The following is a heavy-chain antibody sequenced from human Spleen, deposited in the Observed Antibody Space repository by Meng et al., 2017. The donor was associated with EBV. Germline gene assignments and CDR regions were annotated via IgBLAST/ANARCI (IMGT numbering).Heavy chain of an antibody. CDR2: MNPTSGKT. CDR1: GYIFSSYD. J-gene: IGHJ4*02. Sequence: QVQLVQAGEEVKKTGASVQVSCKASGYIFSSYDINWVRQATGPGLEWMGWMNPTSGKTGYAQKFQDRVTMTRDSAISTAYMELSSLRSDDTAVYYCARDLGGDFDYWGQGTLVTVSS. D-gene: IGHD3-16*01. V-gene: IGHV1-8*01. CDR3: ARDLGGDFDY.